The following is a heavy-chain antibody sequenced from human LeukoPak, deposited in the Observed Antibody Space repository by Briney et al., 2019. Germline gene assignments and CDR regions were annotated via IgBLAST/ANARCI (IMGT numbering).Heavy chain of an antibody. D-gene: IGHD5-18*01. V-gene: IGHV3-23*01. CDR1: GFTVSSNY. J-gene: IGHJ4*02. CDR2: ISGSGGST. Sequence: GGSLRLSCAASGFTVSSNYMSWVRQAPGKGLEWVSAISGSGGSTYYADSVKGRFTISRDNSKNTLYLQMNSLRAEDTAVYYCAKDGGYSNIWELDYWGQGTLVTVSS. CDR3: AKDGGYSNIWELDY.